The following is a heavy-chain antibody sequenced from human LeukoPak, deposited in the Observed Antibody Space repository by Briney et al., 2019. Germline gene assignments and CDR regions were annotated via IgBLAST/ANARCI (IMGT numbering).Heavy chain of an antibody. J-gene: IGHJ4*02. CDR3: ARDIYDFWSGYYFDY. CDR1: GYTFTSYG. CDR2: ISAYNGNT. Sequence: GASVKVSCKASGYTFTSYGISWVRQAPGQGLEWMGWISAYNGNTNYAQKLQGRVTMTTDTSTSTAYMELRSLRSDDTAVYYCARDIYDFWSGYYFDYWGQGTLVTVSS. V-gene: IGHV1-18*01. D-gene: IGHD3-3*01.